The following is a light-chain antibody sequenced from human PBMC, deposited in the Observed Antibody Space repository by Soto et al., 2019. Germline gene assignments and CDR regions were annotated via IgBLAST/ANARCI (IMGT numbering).Light chain of an antibody. V-gene: IGLV1-40*01. J-gene: IGLJ2*01. CDR3: QSYDSSLSGSDVV. Sequence: QSVLTQPPSVSGAPGQRGTIACTGSSSNIGAGYDVHWYQQLPGTAPKLLSYGNSNRPSGVPDRFSGSKSGTSASLAITGLQAEDEADYYCQSYDSSLSGSDVVFGGGTKLTVL. CDR2: GNS. CDR1: SSNIGAGYD.